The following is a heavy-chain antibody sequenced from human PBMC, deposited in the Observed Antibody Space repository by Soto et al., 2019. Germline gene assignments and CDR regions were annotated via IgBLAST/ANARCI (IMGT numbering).Heavy chain of an antibody. CDR1: GFTFSSYS. V-gene: IGHV3-21*01. CDR3: ASQSMVRAPLSAYGMDV. Sequence: EVQLVESGGGLVKPGGSLRLSCAASGFTFSSYSMNWVRQAPGKGLEWVSSISSSSSYIYYADSVKGRFTISRDNAKNSLYLQMSSLRAEDTAVYYCASQSMVRAPLSAYGMDVWGQGTTVTVSS. J-gene: IGHJ6*02. CDR2: ISSSSSYI. D-gene: IGHD3-10*01.